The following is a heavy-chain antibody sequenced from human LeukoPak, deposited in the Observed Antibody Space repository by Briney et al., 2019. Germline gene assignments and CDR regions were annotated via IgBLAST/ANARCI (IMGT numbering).Heavy chain of an antibody. CDR3: AELGITMIGGV. Sequence: GGSLRLSCAASGFSFNYYWMSWVRQAPGKGLEWVANIKQDGSEKYYEDSVKGRFTISRDNAKNSLYLQMNSLRAEDTAVYYCAELGITMIGGVWGKGTTVTISS. D-gene: IGHD3-10*02. CDR1: GFSFNYYW. CDR2: IKQDGSEK. V-gene: IGHV3-7*01. J-gene: IGHJ6*04.